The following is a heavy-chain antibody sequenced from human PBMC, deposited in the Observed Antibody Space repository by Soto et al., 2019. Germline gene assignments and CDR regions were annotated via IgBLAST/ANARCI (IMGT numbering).Heavy chain of an antibody. J-gene: IGHJ4*02. Sequence: GGSLRLSCAASGFKFSNYAMSWVRQAPGKGLEWVSLISATGGGTYYADSVKGRFTISRDDSHNTLYLQVHSLTAEDTAVYYCAKDRRAGGNSAFYFDFWGQGAQVTVSS. D-gene: IGHD3-16*01. CDR3: AKDRRAGGNSAFYFDF. CDR1: GFKFSNYA. CDR2: ISATGGGT. V-gene: IGHV3-23*01.